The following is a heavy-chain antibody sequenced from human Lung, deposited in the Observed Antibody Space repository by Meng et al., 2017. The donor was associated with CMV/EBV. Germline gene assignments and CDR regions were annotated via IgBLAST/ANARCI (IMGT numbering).Heavy chain of an antibody. V-gene: IGHV3-33*03. J-gene: IGHJ6*02. CDR3: AKDRHGTVLYNYYGVDV. CDR1: GFTFYSYG. Sequence: SXKISXGASGFTFYSYGMHWVRQAPGKGLEWVAVIWYDGSYKYYADSVKGRFTISRDNSRNTLYLQMDSLRAEDTAVYYCAKDRHGTVLYNYYGVDVWGQGTTVXVSS. CDR2: IWYDGSYK. D-gene: IGHD1-1*01.